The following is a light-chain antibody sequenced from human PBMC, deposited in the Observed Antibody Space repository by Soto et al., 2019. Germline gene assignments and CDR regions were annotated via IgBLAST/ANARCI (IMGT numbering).Light chain of an antibody. CDR3: SSYTSSSTLEV. CDR2: DVS. J-gene: IGLJ2*01. V-gene: IGLV2-14*01. CDR1: SSDVGGYND. Sequence: QSALTQPASVSGSPGQSITISCTGTSSDVGGYNDVPWYQQHPGKAPKLMIYDVSNRPSGVSNRFSGSKSGNTASLTISGLQAEDEAAYYCSSYTSSSTLEVFGAGTQLTVL.